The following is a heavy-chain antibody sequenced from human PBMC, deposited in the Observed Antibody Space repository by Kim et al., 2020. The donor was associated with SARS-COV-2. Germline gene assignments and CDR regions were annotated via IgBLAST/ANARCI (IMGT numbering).Heavy chain of an antibody. CDR2: ISSSGSPI. D-gene: IGHD3-22*01. V-gene: IGHV3-11*01. J-gene: IGHJ4*02. Sequence: GGSLRLSCAASGFTFSDYYMSWIRQAPGKGLEWVSYISSSGSPIYYADSVKGRFTISRDNAKNSLYLQMNSLRAEDTAVYYCARAYYYDSSGYDDPRRSVYYFAYWGQGTLVTVSS. CDR1: GFTFSDYY. CDR3: ARAYYYDSSGYDDPRRSVYYFAY.